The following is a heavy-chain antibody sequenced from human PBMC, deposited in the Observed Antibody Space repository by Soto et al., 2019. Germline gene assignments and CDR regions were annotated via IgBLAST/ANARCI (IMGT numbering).Heavy chain of an antibody. CDR1: GGSISPHY. D-gene: IGHD3-22*01. J-gene: IGHJ3*01. V-gene: IGHV4-4*07. CDR2: VHTSGSS. Sequence: QVQLRESGPGLVKPSETLSLTCNVSGGSISPHYVNWIRQPAGKGLEWIGRVHTSGSSDYSPSLKSRVTMSVDTSKKQFSLKLNSVTAADTAVYFCAREREDSYYYESGETYYVGAFDVWGPGTVVSVSS. CDR3: AREREDSYYYESGETYYVGAFDV.